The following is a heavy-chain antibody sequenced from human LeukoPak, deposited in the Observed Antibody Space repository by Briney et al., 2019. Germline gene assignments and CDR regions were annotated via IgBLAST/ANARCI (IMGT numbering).Heavy chain of an antibody. CDR1: GGSISSYY. D-gene: IGHD6-19*01. Sequence: SETLSLTCTVSGGSISSYYWSWIRQPPGKGLEWNGYIYYSGSTNYNPSLKSRVAISVDTSKNQFSLKLSSVTAADTAVYYCARTTTVSKQWLVQAEYFQHWGQGTLVTVSS. CDR2: IYYSGST. V-gene: IGHV4-59*01. CDR3: ARTTTVSKQWLVQAEYFQH. J-gene: IGHJ1*01.